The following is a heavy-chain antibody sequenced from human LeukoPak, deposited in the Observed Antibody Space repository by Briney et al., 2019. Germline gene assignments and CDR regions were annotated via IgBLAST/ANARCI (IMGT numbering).Heavy chain of an antibody. CDR1: GYTFTSYG. J-gene: IGHJ5*02. CDR2: ISAYNGNT. D-gene: IGHD5-24*01. CDR3: ASGDGIALFDP. V-gene: IGHV1-18*01. Sequence: ASVKVSCKASGYTFTSYGISWVRQAPGQGLEWMGWISAYNGNTNYAQKFQGRVTITADKSTSTAYMELSSLRSEDTAVYYCASGDGIALFDPWGQGTLVTVSS.